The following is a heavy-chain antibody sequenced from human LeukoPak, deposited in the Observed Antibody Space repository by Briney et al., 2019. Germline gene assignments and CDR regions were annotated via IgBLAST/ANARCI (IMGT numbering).Heavy chain of an antibody. CDR3: VRDACGDTCYPGGY. CDR1: GYTFSRYV. V-gene: IGHV1-3*01. Sequence: ASVKFSCKASGYTFSRYVVHWVRQAPGQRPEWMGWINAGNGGTKYSQNFQGRVTITWDRSADTAYMELSRLTCVDTALYYCVRDACGDTCYPGGYWGQGTLVAVSS. D-gene: IGHD2-21*01. CDR2: INAGNGGT. J-gene: IGHJ4*02.